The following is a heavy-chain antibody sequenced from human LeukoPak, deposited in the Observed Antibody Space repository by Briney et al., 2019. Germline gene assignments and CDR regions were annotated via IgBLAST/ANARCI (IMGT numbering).Heavy chain of an antibody. Sequence: GGSLRLSCEVSGLTFSRFGFHWVRQAPGKGLEWVSFISNDGNKRNYGDSVKGRFTISRDDSKNTVYLQVNSLRLEDTAVYYCASEYNGLWGQGTLVTVSS. CDR3: ASEYNGL. CDR2: ISNDGNKR. D-gene: IGHD2-8*01. J-gene: IGHJ4*02. V-gene: IGHV3-30*03. CDR1: GLTFSRFG.